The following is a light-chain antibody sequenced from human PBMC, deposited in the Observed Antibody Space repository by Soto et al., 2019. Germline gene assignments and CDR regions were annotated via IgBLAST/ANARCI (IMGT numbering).Light chain of an antibody. J-gene: IGKJ2*01. V-gene: IGKV3-20*01. CDR3: QQDGSSPPYT. CDR1: QSVSNNY. Sequence: EVVLTQSPGTLSLSPGERATLSCRASQSVSNNYFAWYQQKPGQAPRLLIFGSSDRATGIPDSFSGSGSGTDFTLTISRLEPEDFAVYYCQQDGSSPPYTFGQGTKLEIK. CDR2: GSS.